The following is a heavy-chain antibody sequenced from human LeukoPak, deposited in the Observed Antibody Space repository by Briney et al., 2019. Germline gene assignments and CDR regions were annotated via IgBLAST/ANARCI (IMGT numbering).Heavy chain of an antibody. Sequence: PSGTLSLTCAVSGGSISSSNWWSWVRQPPGKGLEWIGTIYHSGSTYYNPSLKSRVTISIDTSKNQFSLKLSSVTAADTAVYYCARDPFGEYAFDIWGQGTIVTVSS. J-gene: IGHJ3*02. D-gene: IGHD3-10*01. CDR3: ARDPFGEYAFDI. CDR2: IYHSGST. V-gene: IGHV4-4*02. CDR1: GGSISSSNW.